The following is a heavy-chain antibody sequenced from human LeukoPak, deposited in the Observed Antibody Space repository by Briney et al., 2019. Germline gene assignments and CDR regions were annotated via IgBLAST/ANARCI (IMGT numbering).Heavy chain of an antibody. CDR2: MSSGSSYT. CDR1: GFTFSDYY. Sequence: PGGSLRLSCAASGFTFSDYYMSWIRQAPGKGLEWVSYMSSGSSYTIYADSVKGRFTISRDNAKNSLYLQMNSLRAEDTAVYYCARAGQLVGGWFDPWGQGTLVTVSS. V-gene: IGHV3-11*06. CDR3: ARAGQLVGGWFDP. D-gene: IGHD6-6*01. J-gene: IGHJ5*02.